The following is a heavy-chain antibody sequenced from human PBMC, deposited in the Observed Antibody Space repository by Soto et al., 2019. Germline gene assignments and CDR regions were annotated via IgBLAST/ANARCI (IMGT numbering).Heavy chain of an antibody. CDR3: ARGDFDF. J-gene: IGHJ4*02. CDR2: IYSGGSGGST. CDR1: GFTVSSNY. Sequence: EVKLVETGGGLIQPGGSLRLSCAASGFTVSSNYMSWVRQAPGKGMEWVSFIYSGGSGGSTYYAASVKGRFTISRDNSKNTLYLQMNILRAEDTAVYYCARGDFDFWGQGTLVTVSS. V-gene: IGHV3-53*02.